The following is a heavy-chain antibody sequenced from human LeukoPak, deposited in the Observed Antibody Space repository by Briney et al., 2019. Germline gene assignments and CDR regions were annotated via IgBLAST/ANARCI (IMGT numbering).Heavy chain of an antibody. CDR2: IYYTGST. V-gene: IGHV4-59*01. CDR3: ARDLGIDRFDC. D-gene: IGHD7-27*01. CDR1: GGSISTYY. Sequence: SETLSLTCTVSGGSISTYYWNWIRQPPGKGLEWIGYIYYTGSTNYNPSLKSRVTISVDTSKNQFSLKLSSVTAADTAMYYCARDLGIDRFDCWGQGAQVTVSS. J-gene: IGHJ4*02.